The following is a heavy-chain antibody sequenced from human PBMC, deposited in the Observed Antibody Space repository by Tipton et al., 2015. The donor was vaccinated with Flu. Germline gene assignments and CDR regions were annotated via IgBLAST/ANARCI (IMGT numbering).Heavy chain of an antibody. CDR3: ARRDFSNYVSEPKNWFDL. D-gene: IGHD4-11*01. V-gene: IGHV4-59*08. J-gene: IGHJ5*02. CDR2: IHRTGST. CDR1: GGSFSSYY. Sequence: TLSLTCTVSGGSFSSYYWSWVRQSAGKGMEWIGNIHRTGSTYFNPSLTGRVTISVDTSKNQFSLRLTSVTAADTAVYFCARRDFSNYVSEPKNWFDLWGQGTQVTVSS.